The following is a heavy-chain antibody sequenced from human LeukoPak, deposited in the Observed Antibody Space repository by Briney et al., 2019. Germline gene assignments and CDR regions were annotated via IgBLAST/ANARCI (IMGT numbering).Heavy chain of an antibody. CDR1: GGSISSSSYY. Sequence: SETLSLTCTVSGGSISSSSYYWGWIRQPPGKGLEWIGEINHSGATNYNPSLKSRVTISVDTSKNQFSLKLSSVTAADTGVYYCATARDGDYWYFDLWGRGTLVTVSS. D-gene: IGHD2-21*01. CDR3: ATARDGDYWYFDL. V-gene: IGHV4-39*07. CDR2: INHSGAT. J-gene: IGHJ2*01.